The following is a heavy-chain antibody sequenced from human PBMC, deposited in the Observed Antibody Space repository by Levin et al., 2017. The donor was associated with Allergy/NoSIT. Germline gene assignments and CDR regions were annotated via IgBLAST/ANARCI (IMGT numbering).Heavy chain of an antibody. CDR3: ARGANSWEFDY. J-gene: IGHJ4*02. D-gene: IGHD6-13*01. V-gene: IGHV3-13*01. CDR2: IGTAGDT. CDR1: GFTFSSYD. Sequence: GGSLRLSCAASGFTFSSYDMHWVRQATGKGLEWVSAIGTAGDTYYPGSVKGRFTISRENAKNSFYLQMNSLRAGDTAVYYCARGANSWEFDYWGQGTLVTVSS.